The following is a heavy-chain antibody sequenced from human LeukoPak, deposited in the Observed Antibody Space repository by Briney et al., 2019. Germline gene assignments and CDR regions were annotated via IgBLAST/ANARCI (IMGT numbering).Heavy chain of an antibody. D-gene: IGHD3-3*01. Sequence: GGSLRLSCAASGFTFSLYSMNWVRQAPGKGLEWVSYITNGSSATYYADSVRGRFAISRDNARNSLYLQMNSLSDDDTAVYYCARDHDFWSGYRFDYWGQGILVTVSS. V-gene: IGHV3-48*02. CDR2: ITNGSSAT. CDR3: ARDHDFWSGYRFDY. J-gene: IGHJ4*02. CDR1: GFTFSLYS.